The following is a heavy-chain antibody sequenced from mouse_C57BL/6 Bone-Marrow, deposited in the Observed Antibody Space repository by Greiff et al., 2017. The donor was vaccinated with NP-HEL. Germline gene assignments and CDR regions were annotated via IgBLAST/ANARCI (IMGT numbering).Heavy chain of an antibody. CDR2: ISSGGSYT. D-gene: IGHD1-1*01. V-gene: IGHV5-6*01. CDR1: GFTFSSYG. Sequence: EVQVVESGGDLVKPGGSLKLSCAASGFTFSSYGMSWVRQTPDKRLEWVATISSGGSYTYYPDSVKGRFTISRDNAKNTLYLQMSSLKSEDTAMYYCARPLTTVVPYYFDYWGQGTTLTVSS. J-gene: IGHJ2*01. CDR3: ARPLTTVVPYYFDY.